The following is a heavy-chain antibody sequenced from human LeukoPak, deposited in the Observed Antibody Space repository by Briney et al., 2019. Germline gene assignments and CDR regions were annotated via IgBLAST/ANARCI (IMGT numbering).Heavy chain of an antibody. V-gene: IGHV4-59*02. CDR1: GGAVNSYY. D-gene: IGHD6-19*01. CDR2: ISHSGNT. CDR3: ARSQARLSWFDP. J-gene: IGHJ5*02. Sequence: SETLSLTCTVSGGAVNSYYWSWIRQTPGKGLEWIGYISHSGNTDYAPSLKSRVTMSLDTSKNQFSLKLSSVTAAGTAVYYCARSQARLSWFDPWGQGILVTVSS.